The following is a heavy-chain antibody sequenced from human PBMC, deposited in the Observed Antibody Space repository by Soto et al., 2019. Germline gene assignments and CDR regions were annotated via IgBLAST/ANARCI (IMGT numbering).Heavy chain of an antibody. CDR3: ARPREAGKNYYGADV. CDR2: IYPGDSNT. Sequence: GESLKISCKGSGYSFTSYWIGWVRQMPGKGLEWMGIIYPGDSNTRYGPSFQGQVTISADKSISTAYPQWSSLKAPDTAMYYCARPREAGKNYYGADVWGQGTTVTVSS. D-gene: IGHD6-19*01. V-gene: IGHV5-51*01. J-gene: IGHJ6*02. CDR1: GYSFTSYW.